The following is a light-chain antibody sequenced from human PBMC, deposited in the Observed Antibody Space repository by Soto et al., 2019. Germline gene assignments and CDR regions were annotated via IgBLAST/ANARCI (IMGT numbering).Light chain of an antibody. CDR1: QSVSSY. CDR2: EAS. Sequence: EIVLTQSPATLSLSPGERATLSCRASQSVSSYLAWYQQTPGQAPRLLIYEASNRATGIPARFSGSGSRTDFTLTISSLEPEDFGVYYCQLRSKWPLTFGQGTRLEIK. CDR3: QLRSKWPLT. V-gene: IGKV3-11*01. J-gene: IGKJ5*01.